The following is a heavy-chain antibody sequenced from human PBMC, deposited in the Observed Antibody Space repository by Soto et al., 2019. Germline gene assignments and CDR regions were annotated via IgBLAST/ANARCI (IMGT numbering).Heavy chain of an antibody. J-gene: IGHJ6*02. V-gene: IGHV1-18*01. CDR2: ISAYNGNT. CDR3: AREREPDYYYYGMDV. Sequence: ASVKVSCKASGYTFTSYGISWVRQAPGQGLEWMGWISAYNGNTNYAQKLQGRVTMTTDTSTSTAYMELRSLRSDDTAVYYCAREREPDYYYYGMDVWGQGTTVTVSS. CDR1: GYTFTSYG.